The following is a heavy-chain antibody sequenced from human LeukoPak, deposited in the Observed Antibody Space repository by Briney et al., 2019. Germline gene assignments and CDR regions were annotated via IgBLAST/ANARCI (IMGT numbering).Heavy chain of an antibody. CDR2: IIPIFGTA. D-gene: IGHD3-9*01. CDR1: GGTFSGYA. Sequence: ASVKVSCKASGGTFSGYAISWVRQAPGQGLEWMGGIIPIFGTANYAQKFQGRVTITADESTSTAYMELSSLRSEDTAVYYCARANATVLTGYFEALITFNYWGQGTLVTVSS. J-gene: IGHJ4*02. CDR3: ARANATVLTGYFEALITFNY. V-gene: IGHV1-69*13.